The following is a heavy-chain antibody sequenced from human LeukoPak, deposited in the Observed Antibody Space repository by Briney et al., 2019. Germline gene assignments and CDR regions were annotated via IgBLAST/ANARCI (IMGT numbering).Heavy chain of an antibody. D-gene: IGHD2-2*02. CDR3: ARDLVVPAAIRGYYYYGMDV. V-gene: IGHV3-7*01. J-gene: IGHJ6*02. CDR2: IKQDGSEK. Sequence: GGSLRLSCAASGFTFSSYWMSWVGQAPGKGREGVADIKQDGSEKYYVDSVKGRFTISRDNAKNSLYLQMNSLRAEDTAVYYCARDLVVPAAIRGYYYYGMDVWGQGTTVTVSS. CDR1: GFTFSSYW.